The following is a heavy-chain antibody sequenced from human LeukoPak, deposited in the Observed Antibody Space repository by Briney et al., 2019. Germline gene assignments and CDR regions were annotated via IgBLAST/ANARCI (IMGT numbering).Heavy chain of an antibody. CDR1: GFTFSSYG. CDR2: IRYDGSNK. D-gene: IGHD6-19*01. J-gene: IGHJ4*02. V-gene: IGHV3-30*02. Sequence: GGSLRLSCAASGFTFSSYGMHWVRQAPGKGLEWVAFIRYDGSNKYYADSVKGRFTISRDNSKNTLYLQMNSLRAEDTAVYYCAKDWESYSSGWYFGGNQELPHTHFDYWGQGTLVTVSS. CDR3: AKDWESYSSGWYFGGNQELPHTHFDY.